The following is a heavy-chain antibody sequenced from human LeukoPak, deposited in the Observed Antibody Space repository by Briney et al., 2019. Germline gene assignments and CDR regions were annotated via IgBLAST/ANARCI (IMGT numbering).Heavy chain of an antibody. J-gene: IGHJ4*02. CDR2: IYHSGST. Sequence: SETLSLTCTVTGGSISSSNWWSWVRQPPGNGLEWIGEIYHSGSTNYNPSLKSRVTISVDKSKNQFSLKLSSVTAADTAVYYCARGLDDSSGYSTNWGQGTLVTVSS. V-gene: IGHV4-4*02. D-gene: IGHD3-22*01. CDR1: GGSISSSNW. CDR3: ARGLDDSSGYSTN.